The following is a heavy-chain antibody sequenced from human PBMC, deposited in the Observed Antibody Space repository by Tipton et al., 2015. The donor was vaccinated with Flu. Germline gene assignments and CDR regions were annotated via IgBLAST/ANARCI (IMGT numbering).Heavy chain of an antibody. CDR3: AKRYGSDYFDY. V-gene: IGHV3-23*01. CDR2: ISDDGGNT. D-gene: IGHD6-25*01. CDR1: GFTFSISA. Sequence: SLRLSCAASGFTFSISAMAWVRQAPGKGLEWVSGISDDGGNTFYADSVKGRFTISRDNSKNTVNLQLNSLRVEDTAVYYCAKRYGSDYFDYWGHGTLVTVSS. J-gene: IGHJ4*01.